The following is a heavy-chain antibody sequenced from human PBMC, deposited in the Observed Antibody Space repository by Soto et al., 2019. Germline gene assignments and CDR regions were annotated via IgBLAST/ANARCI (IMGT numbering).Heavy chain of an antibody. CDR2: SSSSGGYT. J-gene: IGHJ4*02. D-gene: IGHD3-22*01. CDR3: ARDLRYYDSPTAPPPY. CDR1: GFSVGDYY. V-gene: IGHV3-11*06. Sequence: GGSLRLSCAASGFSVGDYYMTWIRQAPGKGLEWLSYSSSSGGYTNYADSVKGRFTISRDNARNSLYLQMNSLRAEDTAVYYCARDLRYYDSPTAPPPYWGQGTLVTVSS.